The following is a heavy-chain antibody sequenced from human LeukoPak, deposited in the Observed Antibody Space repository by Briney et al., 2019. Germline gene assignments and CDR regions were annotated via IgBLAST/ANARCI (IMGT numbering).Heavy chain of an antibody. CDR1: GFTFSTYG. CDR2: ISSSSSYI. J-gene: IGHJ5*02. D-gene: IGHD3-16*02. CDR3: ARDNSVGDIAWWFDP. V-gene: IGHV3-21*01. Sequence: GGSLRLSCAASGFTFSTYGMSWVRQAPGKGLEWVSSISSSSSYIYYADSVKGRFTISRDNARNSLYLQMNSLRAEDTAVYYCARDNSVGDIAWWFDPWGQGTLVTVSS.